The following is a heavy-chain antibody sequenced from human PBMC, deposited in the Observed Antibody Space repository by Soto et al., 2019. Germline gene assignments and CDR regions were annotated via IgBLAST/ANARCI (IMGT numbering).Heavy chain of an antibody. V-gene: IGHV4-30-4*01. Sequence: TLSLTCPVFCVSVHSGDFSWGWIRPPPGKGLEWIGYIYYSGSTYYNPSLKSRVTISVDTSKNQFSLKLSSVTAADTAVYYCARVGGFGATTIDYWGQGTLVTVPS. CDR3: ARVGGFGATTIDY. CDR2: IYYSGST. J-gene: IGHJ4*02. CDR1: CVSVHSGDFS. D-gene: IGHD3-10*01.